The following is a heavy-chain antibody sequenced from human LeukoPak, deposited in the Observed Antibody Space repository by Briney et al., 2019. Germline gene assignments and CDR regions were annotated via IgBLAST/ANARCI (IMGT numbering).Heavy chain of an antibody. V-gene: IGHV3-74*01. D-gene: IGHD5-18*01. CDR3: TSDTVDTAVGIDY. CDR2: IYGDGSRI. J-gene: IGHJ4*02. CDR1: GFTFSRHW. Sequence: PGMSLRLSCAASGFTFSRHWMHWVRQAPGKGLVWVSRIYGDGSRISYADSVKGRFAISRDNAKNTLFLQMNSLRAEDTAVYYCTSDTVDTAVGIDYWGQGTLVTVSS.